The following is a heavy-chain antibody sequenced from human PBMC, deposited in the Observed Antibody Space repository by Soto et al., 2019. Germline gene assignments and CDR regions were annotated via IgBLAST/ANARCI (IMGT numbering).Heavy chain of an antibody. CDR2: IYYSGST. J-gene: IGHJ5*02. CDR1: GGSISSYY. Sequence: PSETLSLTCTVSGGSISSYYWSWIRQPPGKGLEWIGYIYYSGSTHYNPSLKSRVTISVDTSKDQFSLKLSSVTAADTAVYYCASRSGRGLVAWGQGTLVTVSS. V-gene: IGHV4-59*08. D-gene: IGHD3-10*01. CDR3: ASRSGRGLVA.